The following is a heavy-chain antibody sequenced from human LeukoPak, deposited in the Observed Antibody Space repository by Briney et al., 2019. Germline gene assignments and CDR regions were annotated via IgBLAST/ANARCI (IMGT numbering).Heavy chain of an antibody. D-gene: IGHD6-19*01. CDR2: IGPSGDDK. J-gene: IGHJ4*02. CDR1: GFTFGSFA. V-gene: IGHV3-21*05. Sequence: GGSLRLSCAASGFTFGSFAMNWIRQAPGKGLEWVSYIGPSGDDKFYADSVKGRFTISRDNAKQSLFLQMNSLGVEDTAVYYCARYISGRHKGFDYWGQGTLVTISS. CDR3: ARYISGRHKGFDY.